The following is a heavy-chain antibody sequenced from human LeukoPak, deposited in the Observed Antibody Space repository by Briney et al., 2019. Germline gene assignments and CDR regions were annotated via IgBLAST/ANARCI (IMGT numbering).Heavy chain of an antibody. CDR2: IRYDGSNK. CDR3: ARGAEYYYDSSGYGPGYYYYMDV. Sequence: GGSLRLSCAASGFTFSSYGMHWVRQAPGKGLEWVAFIRYDGSNKYYADSVKGRFTISRDNSKNTLYLQMNSLRAEDTAVYYCARGAEYYYDSSGYGPGYYYYMDVWGKGTTVTVSS. V-gene: IGHV3-30*02. J-gene: IGHJ6*03. D-gene: IGHD3-22*01. CDR1: GFTFSSYG.